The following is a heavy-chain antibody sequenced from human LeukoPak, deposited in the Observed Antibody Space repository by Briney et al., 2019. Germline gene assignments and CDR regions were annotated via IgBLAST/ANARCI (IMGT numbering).Heavy chain of an antibody. V-gene: IGHV4-59*10. Sequence: SETLSLTCAVYGESFSGYYWSWIRQPAGKGLEWIGRIYTSGSTNYNPSLKSRVTISIDTSKNQFSLKLSSVTAADTAVYYCARYNYVFWSGYSKWFDPWGQGTLVTVSS. CDR1: GESFSGYY. CDR2: IYTSGST. J-gene: IGHJ5*02. D-gene: IGHD3-3*01. CDR3: ARYNYVFWSGYSKWFDP.